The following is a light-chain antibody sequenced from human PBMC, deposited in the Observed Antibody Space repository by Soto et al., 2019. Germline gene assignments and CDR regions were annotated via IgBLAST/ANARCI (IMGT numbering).Light chain of an antibody. CDR2: SDN. Sequence: QSVLTQPPSASGTPGQRVTISCSGSSSNIGTNTVNWYLHLPGTAPKLLIYSDNQRPSGVPDRFSASKSGTSASLAISGLQSEDEADYYCATWDDSLNGAVFGGGTQLTVL. CDR3: ATWDDSLNGAV. V-gene: IGLV1-44*01. CDR1: SSNIGTNT. J-gene: IGLJ7*01.